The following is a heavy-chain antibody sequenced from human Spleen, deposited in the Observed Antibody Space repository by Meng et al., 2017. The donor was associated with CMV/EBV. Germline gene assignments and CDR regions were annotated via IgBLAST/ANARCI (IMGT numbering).Heavy chain of an antibody. J-gene: IGHJ4*02. CDR3: ARFVVGAITTIDY. D-gene: IGHD1-26*01. CDR1: GGSLDNYY. CDR2: INHSGRT. Sequence: AVYGGSLDNYYWTWIRQPPGKGLEWIGEINHSGRTNYNPSLKSRVTISLDTSKNQFSLKLSSVTAADTAVYYCARFVVGAITTIDYWGQGTLVTVSS. V-gene: IGHV4-34*01.